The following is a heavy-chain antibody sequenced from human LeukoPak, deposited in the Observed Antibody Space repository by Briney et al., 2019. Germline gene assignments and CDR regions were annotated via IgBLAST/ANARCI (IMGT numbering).Heavy chain of an antibody. J-gene: IGHJ4*02. CDR2: IKQDGSEK. V-gene: IGHV3-7*01. D-gene: IGHD2-21*02. CDR3: AREVPCGGDCYSDY. CDR1: GFTFSSYW. Sequence: PGGSLRLSCAASGFTFSSYWMSWVRQAPGKGLEWVANIKQDGSEKYYVDSVKGRFTISRDNAKNSLYLQMNSLRAEDTAVYYCAREVPCGGDCYSDYWGQGTLVTVSS.